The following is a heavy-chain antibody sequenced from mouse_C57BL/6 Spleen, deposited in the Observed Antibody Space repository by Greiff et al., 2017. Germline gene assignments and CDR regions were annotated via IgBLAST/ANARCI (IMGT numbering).Heavy chain of an antibody. V-gene: IGHV1-20*01. D-gene: IGHD2-4*01. Sequence: VQLKESGPELVKPGDSVKISCKASGYSFTGYFMNWVMQSHGKSLEWIGRINPYNGDTFYNQKFKGKATLTVDKSSSTAHMERRNLTSEESADYYCARWGDYDSFYAMDYWGQGTSVTVSS. J-gene: IGHJ4*01. CDR2: INPYNGDT. CDR3: ARWGDYDSFYAMDY. CDR1: GYSFTGYF.